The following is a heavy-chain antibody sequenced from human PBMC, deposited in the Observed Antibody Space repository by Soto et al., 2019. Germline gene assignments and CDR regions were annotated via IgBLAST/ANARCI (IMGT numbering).Heavy chain of an antibody. V-gene: IGHV4-59*05. CDR2: IYYSGST. J-gene: IGHJ4*02. CDR3: ARSMTTVVTLDY. CDR1: GGSISSYY. Sequence: SETLSLTCTVSGGSISSYYWSWIRQPPGKGLEWIGSIYYSGSTYYNPSLKSRVTISVDTSKNQFSLKLSSVTAADTAVYYCARSMTTVVTLDYWGQGTPVTVSS. D-gene: IGHD4-17*01.